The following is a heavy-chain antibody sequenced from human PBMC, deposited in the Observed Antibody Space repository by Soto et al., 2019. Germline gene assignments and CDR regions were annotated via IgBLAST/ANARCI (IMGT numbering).Heavy chain of an antibody. CDR2: IYYSGST. V-gene: IGHV4-59*01. CDR1: CGSISSYY. J-gene: IGHJ5*02. Sequence: SETLSLTCTVSCGSISSYYWSCIRQPPWKGLEWIGYIYYSGSTNYNPSLKSRVTISVDTSKNQFSLKLSSVTAADTAVYYCTREQSDDNYFEPWGQGTMVTLSS. CDR3: TREQSDDNYFEP. D-gene: IGHD6-19*01.